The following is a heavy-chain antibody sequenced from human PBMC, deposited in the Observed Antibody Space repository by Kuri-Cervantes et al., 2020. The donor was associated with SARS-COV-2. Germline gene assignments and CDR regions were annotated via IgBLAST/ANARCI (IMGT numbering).Heavy chain of an antibody. CDR3: AREIGMATNRGLDY. J-gene: IGHJ4*02. V-gene: IGHV3-30*01. CDR2: RSYNGSNK. Sequence: GESLKISCEAPGFTFRGYAIHWVLQAPGKGLGWGAVRSYNGSNKYYADSVMGRVTISRDNSKNTLYLQMNSLRAEDTAVYYCAREIGMATNRGLDYWGQGTLVTVSS. D-gene: IGHD5-24*01. CDR1: GFTFRGYA.